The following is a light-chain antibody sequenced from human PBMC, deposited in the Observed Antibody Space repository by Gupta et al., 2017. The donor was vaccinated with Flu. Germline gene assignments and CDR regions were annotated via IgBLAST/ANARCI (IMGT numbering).Light chain of an antibody. J-gene: IGLJ2*01. CDR3: SSYRNTKTVVV. CDR1: SSDVGGYDY. V-gene: IGLV2-14*01. CDR2: EVS. Sequence: IAISCTGTSSDVGGYDYVSWYQQHPGKAPELMIFEVSRRPSGISDRFSGSKSGNTASLTISGLQAEDEAYYYCSSYRNTKTVVVFGGGTKLTVL.